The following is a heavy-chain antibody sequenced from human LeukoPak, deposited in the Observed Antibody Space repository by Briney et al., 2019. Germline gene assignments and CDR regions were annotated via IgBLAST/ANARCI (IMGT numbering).Heavy chain of an antibody. CDR2: IYYNGST. V-gene: IGHV4-61*01. CDR1: GGSVSSGRYY. CDR3: ASYIIKYRAFDY. J-gene: IGHJ4*02. D-gene: IGHD5-18*01. Sequence: SETLSLTCTVSGGSVSSGRYYWSWIRQPPGKGLEWIGYIYYNGSTSYNPSLKGRVTILEDTSKNQFSLKLNSVTAADTAVYYCASYIIKYRAFDYWDQGTLVTVSS.